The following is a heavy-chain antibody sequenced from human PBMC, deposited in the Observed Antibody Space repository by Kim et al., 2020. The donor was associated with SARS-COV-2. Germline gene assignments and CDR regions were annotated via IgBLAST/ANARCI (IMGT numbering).Heavy chain of an antibody. CDR3: ASTSPVGLWWGHWADAFDI. CDR2: IYSGGST. CDR1: GFTVSSNY. V-gene: IGHV3-66*02. Sequence: GGSLRLSCAASGFTVSSNYMSWVRQAPGKGLEWVSVIYSGGSTYYADSVKGRFTISRDNSKNTLYLQMNSLRAEDTAVYYCASTSPVGLWWGHWADAFDIWGQGTMVTVSS. D-gene: IGHD2-21*02. J-gene: IGHJ3*02.